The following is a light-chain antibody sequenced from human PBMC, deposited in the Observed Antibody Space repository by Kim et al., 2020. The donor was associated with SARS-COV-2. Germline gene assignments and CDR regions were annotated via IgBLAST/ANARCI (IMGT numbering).Light chain of an antibody. CDR2: EDN. Sequence: VTIADTGTNSDIGAYKYVTWYQQNPGKAPKLMIYEDNRRPSGVPDRFSGSKSGNTASLTVSGLQAEDEADYYCTSYAGSNNFDVFGTGTKVTVL. CDR1: NSDIGAYKY. CDR3: TSYAGSNNFDV. V-gene: IGLV2-8*01. J-gene: IGLJ1*01.